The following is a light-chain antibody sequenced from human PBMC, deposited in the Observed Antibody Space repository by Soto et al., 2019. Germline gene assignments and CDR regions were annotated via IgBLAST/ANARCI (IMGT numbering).Light chain of an antibody. V-gene: IGKV3-20*01. Sequence: IVMTQSPATLSVSPGERATLSCRASHNINENLAWYQQKPGQAPRLLIYGASNRATGIPDRFSGSGSGTDFTLTISRLEPEDFAVYYCQQYGSSITFGQGTRLEIK. CDR2: GAS. J-gene: IGKJ5*01. CDR1: HNINEN. CDR3: QQYGSSIT.